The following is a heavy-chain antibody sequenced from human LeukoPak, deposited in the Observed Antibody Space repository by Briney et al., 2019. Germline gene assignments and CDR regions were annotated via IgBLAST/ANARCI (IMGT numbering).Heavy chain of an antibody. V-gene: IGHV1-18*01. CDR3: ARDGTYNDFWSASRFISYSEFDP. Sequence: GASVKVSCKASGYTFTSYGISWVRQAPGQGLEWMGWISAYNGNTNYAQKLQGRVTMTTDTSTSTAYMELRSLRSDDTAVYYCARDGTYNDFWSASRFISYSEFDPWGQGTLVTVSS. J-gene: IGHJ5*02. D-gene: IGHD3-3*01. CDR1: GYTFTSYG. CDR2: ISAYNGNT.